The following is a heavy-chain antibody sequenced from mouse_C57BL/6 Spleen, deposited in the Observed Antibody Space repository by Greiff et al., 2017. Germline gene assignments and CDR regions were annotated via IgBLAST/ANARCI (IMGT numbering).Heavy chain of an antibody. CDR3: AGSLTEYFDV. D-gene: IGHD1-1*02. Sequence: FPLPPSGPSLVTPGASVQISCPASGYSFPDYHLNWVKQSHGQSLEWIGVINPNYGTTSYNQKFNGKATLTVDQSSSTAYMQLNSLTSEDSAVYYCAGSLTEYFDVWGTGTTVTVSS. CDR2: INPNYGTT. CDR1: GYSFPDYH. V-gene: IGHV1-39*01. J-gene: IGHJ1*03.